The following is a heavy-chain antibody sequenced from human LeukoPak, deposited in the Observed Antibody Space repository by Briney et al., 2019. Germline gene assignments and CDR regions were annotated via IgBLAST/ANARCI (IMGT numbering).Heavy chain of an antibody. CDR1: GGTFSSYA. CDR3: ARDRAVAGQGVFDY. V-gene: IGHV1-69*04. CDR2: IIPILGIA. D-gene: IGHD6-19*01. Sequence: SVKVSCKASGGTFSSYAISWVRQAPGQGLEWMGRIIPILGIANYAQKFQGRVTITADKSTSTAYMELSSLRSEDTAVCYCARDRAVAGQGVFDYWGQGTLVTVSS. J-gene: IGHJ4*02.